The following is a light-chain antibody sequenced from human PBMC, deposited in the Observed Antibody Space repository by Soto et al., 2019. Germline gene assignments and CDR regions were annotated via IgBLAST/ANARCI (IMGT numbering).Light chain of an antibody. CDR3: QQYGSSPFA. Sequence: DIVLTQSPGTLSLSPGERATLSCRASQSVSSSYLAWYQQKPGQAPRLLISGASSRATGIPDRFSGSGSGTDFTLTISRLEPEDFAVYYCQQYGSSPFAFGPGTKVDIK. J-gene: IGKJ3*01. CDR1: QSVSSSY. CDR2: GAS. V-gene: IGKV3-20*01.